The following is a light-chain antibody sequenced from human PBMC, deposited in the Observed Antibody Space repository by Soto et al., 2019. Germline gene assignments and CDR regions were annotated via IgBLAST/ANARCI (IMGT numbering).Light chain of an antibody. CDR3: QQYAGSPRT. V-gene: IGKV3-20*01. CDR1: QTITTSQ. J-gene: IGKJ1*01. Sequence: EIVLTQSPGTLSLSPGERATLFCRASQTITTSQLAWYQQKPGQAPRVLIFGVSNRATGIPDRFSGSGSGTDFTLTISRLEPEDFAIYYCQQYAGSPRTFGQGTTVEVK. CDR2: GVS.